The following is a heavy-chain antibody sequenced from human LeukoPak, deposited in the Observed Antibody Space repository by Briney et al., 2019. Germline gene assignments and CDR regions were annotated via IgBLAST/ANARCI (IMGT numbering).Heavy chain of an antibody. D-gene: IGHD2-15*01. V-gene: IGHV3-74*01. J-gene: IGHJ4*02. CDR3: AKGLRYCSGVTCYKDNY. CDR1: GFTFSSYW. CDR2: INSDGSST. Sequence: GGSLRLSCAASGFTFSSYWMHWVRQAPGKGLVWVSRINSDGSSTSYADSVKGRFTISRDNAKNTLYLQMNSLRAEDTAVYYCAKGLRYCSGVTCYKDNYWGQGTLVTVSS.